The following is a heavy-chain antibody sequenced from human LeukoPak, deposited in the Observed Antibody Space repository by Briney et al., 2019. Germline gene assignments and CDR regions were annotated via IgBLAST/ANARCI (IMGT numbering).Heavy chain of an antibody. CDR1: GYTFTGYY. Sequence: ASAKVSCKASGYTFTGYYMHWVRQAPGQGLEWMGWINPNSGGTNYAQKFQGRVTMTRDTSISTAYMELSRLRSDDTAVYYCARVPTKRITMVRGVNNAYFDYWGQGTLVTVSS. D-gene: IGHD3-10*01. J-gene: IGHJ4*02. V-gene: IGHV1-2*02. CDR3: ARVPTKRITMVRGVNNAYFDY. CDR2: INPNSGGT.